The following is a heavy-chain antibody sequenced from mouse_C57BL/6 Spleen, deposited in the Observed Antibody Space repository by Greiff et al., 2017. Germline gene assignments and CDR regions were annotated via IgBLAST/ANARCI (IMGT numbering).Heavy chain of an antibody. V-gene: IGHV1-4*01. CDR2: INPSSGYT. CDR3: ARGGYYAMDY. J-gene: IGHJ4*01. Sequence: VPGVESGAELARPGASVKMSCKASGYTFTSYTMHWVKQRPGQGLEWIGYINPSSGYTKYNQKFKDKATLTADKSSSTAYMQLSSLTSEDSAVYYCARGGYYAMDYWGQGTSVTVSS. CDR1: GYTFTSYT.